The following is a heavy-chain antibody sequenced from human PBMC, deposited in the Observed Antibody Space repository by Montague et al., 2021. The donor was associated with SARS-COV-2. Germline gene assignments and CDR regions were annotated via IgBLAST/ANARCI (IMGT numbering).Heavy chain of an antibody. CDR3: ARGAFFCDSSGYYSEAVDI. J-gene: IGHJ3*02. V-gene: IGHV4-4*07. D-gene: IGHD3-22*01. Sequence: RLKTKRSTNYEPSLKNRVTMSVETTKNQFSLKLSSVTAAHTAVYYCARGAFFCDSSGYYSEAVDIWGQGTMVTVSS. CDR2: LKTKRST.